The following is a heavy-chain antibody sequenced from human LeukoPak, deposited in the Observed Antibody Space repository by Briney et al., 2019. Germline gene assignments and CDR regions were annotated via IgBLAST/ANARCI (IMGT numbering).Heavy chain of an antibody. CDR1: GFTFNTYA. CDR3: AKGPVVTATYNWFDS. Sequence: ASLRLSCAASGFTFNTYAMSWVRQPPGRGLEWVSVISGGGGTTYYADYVKGRFTISRDNSKNTLYLRMNSLRVEDTAVYYCAKGPVVTATYNWFDSWGQGALVTVSS. D-gene: IGHD2-21*02. CDR2: ISGGGGTT. V-gene: IGHV3-23*01. J-gene: IGHJ5*01.